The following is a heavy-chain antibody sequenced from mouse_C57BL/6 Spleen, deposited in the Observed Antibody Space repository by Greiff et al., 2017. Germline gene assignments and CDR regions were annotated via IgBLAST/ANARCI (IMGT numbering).Heavy chain of an antibody. Sequence: EVKLMESEGGLVQPGSSMKLSCTASGFTFSDYYMAWVRQVPEKGLEWVANINYGGSSTYYLDSLKCRFIISRDNAKNILYLQMSSLKSEDTATYYCAREGTTVVAPDYWGQGTAVTDSS. V-gene: IGHV5-16*01. CDR3: AREGTTVVAPDY. D-gene: IGHD1-1*01. CDR1: GFTFSDYY. J-gene: IGHJ4*01. CDR2: INYGGSST.